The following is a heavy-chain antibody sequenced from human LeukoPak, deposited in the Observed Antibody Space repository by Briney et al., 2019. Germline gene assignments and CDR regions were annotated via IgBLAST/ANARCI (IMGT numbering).Heavy chain of an antibody. D-gene: IGHD6-13*01. CDR2: IYSGGST. V-gene: IGHV3-53*01. J-gene: IGHJ4*02. Sequence: GGSLRLSCAASGFTVSSNYMSWVRQALGKGLEWVSVIYSGGSTYYADSVKGRFTISRDNSKNTLYLQMNSLRAEDTAVYYCARASYSSSWYYFDYWGQGTLVTVSS. CDR1: GFTVSSNY. CDR3: ARASYSSSWYYFDY.